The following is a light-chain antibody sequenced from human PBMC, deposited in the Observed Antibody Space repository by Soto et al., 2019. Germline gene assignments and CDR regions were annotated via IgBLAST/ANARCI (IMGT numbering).Light chain of an antibody. CDR2: LNSDGSH. Sequence: QLVLTQSPSASAXXXXXXXLTCTLSSGHSSYAIAWHQQQPEKGPRYLMKLNSDGSHSKGDGIPDRFSGSSSGAERYLTISSLQSEDEADYYCQTWGTGIQVFGGGTKLTVL. CDR1: SGHSSYA. V-gene: IGLV4-69*01. J-gene: IGLJ2*01. CDR3: QTWGTGIQV.